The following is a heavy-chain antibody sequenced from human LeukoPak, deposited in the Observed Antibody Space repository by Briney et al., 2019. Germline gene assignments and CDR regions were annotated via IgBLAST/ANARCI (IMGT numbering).Heavy chain of an antibody. Sequence: SETLSLTCTVSGGSISSYYWGWIRQPPGKGLEWIGSIYYSGSTYYNPSLKSRVTISVDTSKNQFSLKLSSVTAADTAVYYCATKEQQLVRYYYYMDVWGKGTTVTVSS. CDR1: GGSISSYY. V-gene: IGHV4-39*07. D-gene: IGHD6-13*01. CDR3: ATKEQQLVRYYYYMDV. J-gene: IGHJ6*03. CDR2: IYYSGST.